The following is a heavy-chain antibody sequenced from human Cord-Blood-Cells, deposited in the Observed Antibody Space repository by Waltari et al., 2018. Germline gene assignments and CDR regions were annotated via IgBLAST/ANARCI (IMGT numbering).Heavy chain of an antibody. V-gene: IGHV3-7*01. D-gene: IGHD2-21*01. J-gene: IGHJ3*02. CDR2: IKQEGSEK. CDR3: ARGLAGDDAFDI. CDR1: GFTFSSYW. Sequence: EVQLVESGGGLVQPGGSLSLSCAASGFTFSSYWMSWVRQAPGEGLEWVANIKQEGSEKYYVDSVKGRFTISKDNAKNSLYLQMNSLRAEDTAVYYCARGLAGDDAFDIWGQGTMVTVSS.